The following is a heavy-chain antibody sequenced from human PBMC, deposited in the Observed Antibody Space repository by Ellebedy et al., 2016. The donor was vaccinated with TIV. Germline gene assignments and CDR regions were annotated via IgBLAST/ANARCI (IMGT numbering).Heavy chain of an antibody. CDR1: GYSFISYW. D-gene: IGHD3-16*02. CDR3: ARQLRSGELSLT. CDR2: IYPDDSET. J-gene: IGHJ4*02. V-gene: IGHV5-51*01. Sequence: GGSLRLSXKGSGYSFISYWIGWVRQMPGKGLEWLGFIYPDDSETRYSPSFQGKITISADKSISTVYLQWSRLKASDTAMYYCARQLRSGELSLTWGQGTLVTVSS.